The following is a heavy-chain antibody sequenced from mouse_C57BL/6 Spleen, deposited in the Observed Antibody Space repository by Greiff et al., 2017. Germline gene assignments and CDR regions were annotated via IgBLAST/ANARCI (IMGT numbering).Heavy chain of an antibody. CDR3: ARSVDYYGGDC. V-gene: IGHV1-82*01. Sequence: QVQLQQSGPELVKPGASVKISCKASGYAFSSSWMNWVKQRPGKGLEWIGRIYPGDGDTNYNGKFKGKATLTADKSSSTAYMQLSSLTSEDSAVYFCARSVDYYGGDCWGQGATLTVSS. CDR2: IYPGDGDT. D-gene: IGHD1-2*01. CDR1: GYAFSSSW. J-gene: IGHJ2*01.